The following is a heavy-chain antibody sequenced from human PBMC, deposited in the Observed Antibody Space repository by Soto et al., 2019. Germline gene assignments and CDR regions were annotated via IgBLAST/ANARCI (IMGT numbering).Heavy chain of an antibody. CDR3: ARDSRVYYGSGSSVDG. CDR1: GFTSSDYY. V-gene: IGHV3-11*01. J-gene: IGHJ4*02. Sequence: PGGSLRLSCAASGFTSSDYYMSWIRQAPGKGLEWISYISSSGNTVYYADSVEGRFTISRDNAQNSLYLQMNNLRAEDTAVYYCARDSRVYYGSGSSVDGWGQGTLVTVSS. CDR2: ISSSGNTV. D-gene: IGHD3-10*01.